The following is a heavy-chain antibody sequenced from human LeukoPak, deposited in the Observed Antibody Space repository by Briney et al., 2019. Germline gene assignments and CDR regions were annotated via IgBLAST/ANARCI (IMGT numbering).Heavy chain of an antibody. CDR2: IYTSGST. CDR1: GGSISSYY. J-gene: IGHJ2*01. D-gene: IGHD4-17*01. CDR3: ARDRRTTVTTNWYFDL. Sequence: SETLSLTCTVSGGSISSYYWSWIRQPAGKGLEWIGRIYTSGSTNYNPSLKSRVTMSVDTSKNQFSLKLSSVTAADTAVYYCARDRRTTVTTNWYFDLWGRGTLVTVSS. V-gene: IGHV4-4*07.